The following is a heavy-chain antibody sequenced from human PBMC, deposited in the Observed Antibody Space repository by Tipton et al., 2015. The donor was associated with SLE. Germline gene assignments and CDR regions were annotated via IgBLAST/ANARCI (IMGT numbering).Heavy chain of an antibody. J-gene: IGHJ4*02. Sequence: QSGPEVKKPGASVKISCKASGYIFTSRDINWVRQATGQGLEWMGWMNPNSGNTGYAQKFQGRVTMTRNTSISTAYMELSSLRSDDTAVYFCARVYGGNSDYWGQGTLVTVSS. CDR1: GYIFTSRD. CDR2: MNPNSGNT. V-gene: IGHV1-8*01. CDR3: ARVYGGNSDY. D-gene: IGHD4-23*01.